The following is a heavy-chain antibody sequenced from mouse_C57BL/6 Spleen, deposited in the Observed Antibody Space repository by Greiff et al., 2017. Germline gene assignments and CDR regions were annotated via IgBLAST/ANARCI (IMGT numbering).Heavy chain of an antibody. D-gene: IGHD2-4*01. CDR2: INPNNGGT. J-gene: IGHJ2*01. CDR3: AREGLALYFDY. Sequence: EVQLQQSGPELVKPGASVKISCKASGYTFTDYYMNWVKQSHGKSLEWIGDINPNNGGTSYNQKFKGKATLTVDKSSSTAYMELRSLTSEDSAVYYCAREGLALYFDYWGQGTTLTVSS. CDR1: GYTFTDYY. V-gene: IGHV1-26*01.